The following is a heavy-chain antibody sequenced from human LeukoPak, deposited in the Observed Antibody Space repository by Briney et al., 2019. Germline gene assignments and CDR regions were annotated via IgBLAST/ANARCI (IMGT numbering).Heavy chain of an antibody. Sequence: GGSLRLSCAASGFTFSIYGMHWVRQAPGKGLEWVAVISYDGSNKYYADSVKGRFTISRDNSKNTLYLQMNSLRAEDTAVYYCAKGAHYYDSSGYYFGYFDYWGQGTLVTVSS. CDR1: GFTFSIYG. J-gene: IGHJ4*02. CDR3: AKGAHYYDSSGYYFGYFDY. D-gene: IGHD3-22*01. V-gene: IGHV3-30*18. CDR2: ISYDGSNK.